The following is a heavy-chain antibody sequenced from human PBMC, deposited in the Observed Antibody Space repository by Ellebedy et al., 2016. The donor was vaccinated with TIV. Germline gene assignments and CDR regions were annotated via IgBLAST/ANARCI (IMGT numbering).Heavy chain of an antibody. D-gene: IGHD6-19*01. J-gene: IGHJ4*02. V-gene: IGHV3-33*01. CDR3: ARSGSGWYPHDF. Sequence: GESLKISCAAPGFTFSSYGMHWVRQAPGKGLEWVAVVWKEGNNRYYADSVKGRFTISRDNSKNMLYLQMNSLRAEDTAVYYCARSGSGWYPHDFWGQGTLVTVSS. CDR1: GFTFSSYG. CDR2: VWKEGNNR.